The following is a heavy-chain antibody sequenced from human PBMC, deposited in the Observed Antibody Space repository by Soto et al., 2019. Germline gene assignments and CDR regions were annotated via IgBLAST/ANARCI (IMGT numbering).Heavy chain of an antibody. Sequence: QVQLVQSGAEVKKPGSSVKVSCKASGGTFSSYAISWVRQAPGQGLEWMGVIIPIFGTANYAQKFQGRVTITADESTSTAYMELSSLRSEDTAVYYCARETGTVVTPEVVGGMDVWGQGTTVTVSS. CDR2: IIPIFGTA. D-gene: IGHD2-21*02. CDR3: ARETGTVVTPEVVGGMDV. J-gene: IGHJ6*02. CDR1: GGTFSSYA. V-gene: IGHV1-69*01.